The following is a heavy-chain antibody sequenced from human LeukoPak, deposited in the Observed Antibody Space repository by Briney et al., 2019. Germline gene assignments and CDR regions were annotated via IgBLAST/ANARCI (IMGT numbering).Heavy chain of an antibody. J-gene: IGHJ4*02. V-gene: IGHV4-39*07. D-gene: IGHD4-11*01. CDR3: ARDSDYSNYDY. Sequence: SETLSLTCTVSGGSISSSSYYWGWIRQPPGTGLEWIGSIYYSGSTYYNPSLKSRVTISVDTSKNQFSLKLSSVTAADTAVYYCARDSDYSNYDYWGQGTLVTVSS. CDR1: GGSISSSSYY. CDR2: IYYSGST.